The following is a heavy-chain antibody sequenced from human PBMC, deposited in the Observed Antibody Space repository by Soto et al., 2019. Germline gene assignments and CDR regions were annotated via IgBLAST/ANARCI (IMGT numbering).Heavy chain of an antibody. J-gene: IGHJ5*02. CDR2: IYYSGST. Sequence: SETLSLTCTVSGGSISSGDYYWGWIRQPPGKGLEWIGYIYYSGSTYYNPSLKSRVTISVDTSKNQFSLKLSSVTAADTAVYYCARARSLLRYFDWAHWFDPWGQGTLVTVSS. CDR1: GGSISSGDYY. D-gene: IGHD3-9*01. V-gene: IGHV4-30-4*01. CDR3: ARARSLLRYFDWAHWFDP.